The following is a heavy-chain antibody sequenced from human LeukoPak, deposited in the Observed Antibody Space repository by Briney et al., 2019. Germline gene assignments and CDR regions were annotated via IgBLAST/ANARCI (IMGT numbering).Heavy chain of an antibody. CDR2: IRYDGSNK. D-gene: IGHD5-24*01. CDR1: GFSFNSYG. CDR3: AKVEMATSPGGIDY. J-gene: IGHJ4*02. Sequence: PGGSLRLSCAASGFSFNSYGMHWVRQAPGKGLEWVTFIRYDGSNKYYADSVKGRFTISRDNSKNTLYLQMNSLRVEDTAMYYRAKVEMATSPGGIDYWGQGTLVTVSS. V-gene: IGHV3-30*02.